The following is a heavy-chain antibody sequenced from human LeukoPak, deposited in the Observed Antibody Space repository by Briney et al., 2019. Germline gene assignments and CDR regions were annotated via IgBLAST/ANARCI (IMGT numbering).Heavy chain of an antibody. Sequence: GESLKISCRGSGSSFTSYWIGWVRQMPGKGLEWLGIIYPGDSDTRYSPSFQGQVTISADKSIRTAYLQWSSLKASDTAMYYCARRDRSWYYFDYWGQGTLVTVSS. CDR2: IYPGDSDT. J-gene: IGHJ4*02. CDR3: ARRDRSWYYFDY. D-gene: IGHD6-13*01. CDR1: GSSFTSYW. V-gene: IGHV5-51*01.